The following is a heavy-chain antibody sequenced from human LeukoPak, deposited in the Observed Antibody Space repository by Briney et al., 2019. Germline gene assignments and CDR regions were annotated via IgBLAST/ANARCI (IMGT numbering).Heavy chain of an antibody. J-gene: IGHJ4*02. Sequence: PSETLSLTCAVYGGSFSGYYWSWIRQPPGKGLEWIGEINHSGSTNYNPSLKSRVTISVDTSKNQFSLKLSSVTAADTAVYYCARPXNLXSGTYFDYWGQGTLVTVSS. CDR2: INHSGST. CDR1: GGSFSGYY. D-gene: IGHD3-16*01. CDR3: ARPXNLXSGTYFDY. V-gene: IGHV4-34*01.